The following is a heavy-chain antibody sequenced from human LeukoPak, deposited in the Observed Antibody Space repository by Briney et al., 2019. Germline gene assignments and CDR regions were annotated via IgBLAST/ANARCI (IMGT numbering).Heavy chain of an antibody. V-gene: IGHV5-51*01. J-gene: IGHJ4*02. Sequence: GEPLKISCKGPRHSFHSQWIGWVRQMPGKGLEWMGIIYPDDSDTRYSPSFQGQVTISADKSISTAYLQWNSLEASDSAIYYCARRGDSDFRIDWGQGTLVTVSS. D-gene: IGHD2-21*02. CDR3: ARRGDSDFRID. CDR2: IYPDDSDT. CDR1: RHSFHSQW.